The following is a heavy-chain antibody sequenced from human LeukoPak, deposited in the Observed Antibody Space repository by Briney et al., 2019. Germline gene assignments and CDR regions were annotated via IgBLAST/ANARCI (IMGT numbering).Heavy chain of an antibody. Sequence: GGSLRLSCAASGFTFSGSAMHWVRQASGKGLEWVGRIRSKANSYATAYAASVKGRFTISRDDSKNTAYLQMNSLKTEDTAVYYCTRLTGQYYYDSSGRDYWGQGTLVTVSS. V-gene: IGHV3-73*01. D-gene: IGHD3-22*01. J-gene: IGHJ4*02. CDR2: IRSKANSYAT. CDR1: GFTFSGSA. CDR3: TRLTGQYYYDSSGRDY.